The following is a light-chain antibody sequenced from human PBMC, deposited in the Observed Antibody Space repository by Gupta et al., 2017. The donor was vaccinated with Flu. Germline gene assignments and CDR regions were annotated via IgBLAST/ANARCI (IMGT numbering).Light chain of an antibody. CDR2: WAS. CDR1: QSVLYSSNNKNY. CDR3: QHYYSTPKT. Sequence: DILMTPSPDSLAVSLGERATLNCKSSQSVLYSSNNKNYLAWYQQKPGQPPKLLIYWASIRESGVPDRFSGSGSGTDFTLTISSLQAEDVAVYYCQHYYSTPKTFGQGTKLEIK. J-gene: IGKJ2*01. V-gene: IGKV4-1*01.